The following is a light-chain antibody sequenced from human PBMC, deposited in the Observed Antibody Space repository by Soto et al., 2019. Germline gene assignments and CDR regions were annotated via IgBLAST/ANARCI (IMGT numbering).Light chain of an antibody. V-gene: IGLV2-14*03. CDR1: SNDIGGYNY. Sequence: QSAQTQPASVSGSPGQSITIPCTGTSNDIGGYNYVSWYQQHPGKVPKLMIFDVSYRPSGISDRFSGSKSGNTASLTISGLQPEDEADYYCSSYGASSTLFGGGTKVTVL. CDR3: SSYGASSTL. J-gene: IGLJ2*01. CDR2: DVS.